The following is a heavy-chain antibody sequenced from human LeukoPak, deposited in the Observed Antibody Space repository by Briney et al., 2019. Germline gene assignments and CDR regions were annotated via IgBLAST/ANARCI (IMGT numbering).Heavy chain of an antibody. J-gene: IGHJ3*02. CDR1: GYIFISYG. CDR3: ASYYDSSGYYFGAFDI. V-gene: IGHV1-18*01. CDR2: ISGYSGNT. D-gene: IGHD3-22*01. Sequence: ASVKVSCKASGYIFISYGISWVRQAPGQGLEWMGWISGYSGNTNYAQKLQGRVTMATDTSTSTAYMELSRLRSDDTAVYYCASYYDSSGYYFGAFDIWGQGTMVTVSS.